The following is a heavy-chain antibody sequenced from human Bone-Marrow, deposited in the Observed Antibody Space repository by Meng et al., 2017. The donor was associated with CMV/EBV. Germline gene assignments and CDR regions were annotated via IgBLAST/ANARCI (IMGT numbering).Heavy chain of an antibody. CDR2: ISSNGGST. V-gene: IGHV3-64*02. D-gene: IGHD3-10*01. Sequence: ASGFTFSSYAMHWVRQAPGKGLEYVSAISSNGGSTYYADSVKGRFTISRDNSKNTLYLQMGSLRAEDMAVYYCARGAYYGSGPYFDYWGQGTLVTVSS. CDR3: ARGAYYGSGPYFDY. CDR1: GFTFSSYA. J-gene: IGHJ4*02.